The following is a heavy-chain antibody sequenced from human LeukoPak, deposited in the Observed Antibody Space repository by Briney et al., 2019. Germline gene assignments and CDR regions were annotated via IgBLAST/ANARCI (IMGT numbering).Heavy chain of an antibody. D-gene: IGHD1-26*01. CDR2: ISSSGSTI. Sequence: SGGSLRLSCAASGFTFSSYEMNWVRQAPGKGLEWVSYISSSGSTIYYADSVKGRFTISRDNAKNSLYLQMNSLRAEDTAVYYCARGSSGSYLGRDFDYWGQGTLVTVSS. V-gene: IGHV3-48*03. CDR3: ARGSSGSYLGRDFDY. CDR1: GFTFSSYE. J-gene: IGHJ4*02.